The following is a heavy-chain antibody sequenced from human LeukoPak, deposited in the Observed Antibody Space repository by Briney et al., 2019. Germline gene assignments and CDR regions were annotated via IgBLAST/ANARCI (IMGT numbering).Heavy chain of an antibody. Sequence: GGSLRLSCAASGSTFSTDAMHWVRQAPGKGLEWVAFIRFEGTEKFYADSVKGRFTISRDNSKNTLYLQMNSLRAEDTAVYYCAKDLIRDVWFGESWGQGTLVTVSS. V-gene: IGHV3-30*02. D-gene: IGHD3-10*01. CDR3: AKDLIRDVWFGES. J-gene: IGHJ5*02. CDR2: IRFEGTEK. CDR1: GSTFSTDA.